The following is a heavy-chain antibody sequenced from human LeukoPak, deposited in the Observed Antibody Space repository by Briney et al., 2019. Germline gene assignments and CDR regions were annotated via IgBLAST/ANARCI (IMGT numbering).Heavy chain of an antibody. CDR1: GFTFSSYA. CDR2: ISGSGGST. CDR3: AKDPGGYSGYEYQDY. D-gene: IGHD5-12*01. V-gene: IGHV3-23*01. J-gene: IGHJ4*02. Sequence: GGSLRLSCATSGFTFSSYAMSWVRQAPGKGLEWVSAISGSGGSTYYADSVKGRFTISRDNSKNTLYLQMNSLRAEDTAVYYCAKDPGGYSGYEYQDYWGQGTLVTVSS.